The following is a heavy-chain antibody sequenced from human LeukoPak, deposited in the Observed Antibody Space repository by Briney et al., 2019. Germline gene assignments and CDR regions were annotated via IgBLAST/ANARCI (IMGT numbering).Heavy chain of an antibody. D-gene: IGHD1-7*01. J-gene: IGHJ4*02. Sequence: GGSLRLSCLPSGFTFSDNGMDWVRQAPGKGLEWVAVTSYDGTNKYYADSVQGRFTISRYNSKSTLFLKMTSLRTADRAVYYCARSYGNYRWYFVYWGQGTLVTVSS. CDR3: ARSYGNYRWYFVY. CDR2: TSYDGTNK. V-gene: IGHV3-30*03. CDR1: GFTFSDNG.